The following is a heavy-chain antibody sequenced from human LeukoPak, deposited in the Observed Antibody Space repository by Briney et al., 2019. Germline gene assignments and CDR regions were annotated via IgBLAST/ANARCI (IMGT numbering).Heavy chain of an antibody. D-gene: IGHD1-26*01. J-gene: IGHJ4*02. CDR3: ARGRSYYGAYYFDY. CDR1: GGSISSGGYY. Sequence: SQTLSLTCTVSGGSISSGGYYWSWIRQHPGKGLEWIGYIYYSGSTYYNPSLKSRVTISVDTSKNQFSLKLSSVTAADTAVYYCARGRSYYGAYYFDYWGQGTLVTASS. CDR2: IYYSGST. V-gene: IGHV4-31*03.